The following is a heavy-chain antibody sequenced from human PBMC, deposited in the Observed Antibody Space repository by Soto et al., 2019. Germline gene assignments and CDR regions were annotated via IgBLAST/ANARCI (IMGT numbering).Heavy chain of an antibody. D-gene: IGHD3-16*01. Sequence: QVQLQQWGAGLLKPSETLSLTCAVYGGSFSGYYWSWIRQPPGKGLEWIGEINHSGSTNYNPSLKSRVTISVDTSXNQFSLKLSSVTAADTAVYYCARAPREYTFSKGRPLGYWGQGTLVTVSS. V-gene: IGHV4-34*01. J-gene: IGHJ4*02. CDR3: ARAPREYTFSKGRPLGY. CDR2: INHSGST. CDR1: GGSFSGYY.